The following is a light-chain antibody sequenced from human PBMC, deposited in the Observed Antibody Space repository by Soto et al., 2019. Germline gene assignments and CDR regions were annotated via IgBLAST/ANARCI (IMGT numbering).Light chain of an antibody. Sequence: EIVLTQSPGTLSLSPGERATLSCRASQSVSSNYLAWYQQKPGQAPRLLIYGASSRATGIPDSFSGSGSGTDFTLTISRLEPEDFAVYYCQQYGSLLWTFGQGTKVEIK. CDR3: QQYGSLLWT. CDR2: GAS. CDR1: QSVSSNY. V-gene: IGKV3-20*01. J-gene: IGKJ1*01.